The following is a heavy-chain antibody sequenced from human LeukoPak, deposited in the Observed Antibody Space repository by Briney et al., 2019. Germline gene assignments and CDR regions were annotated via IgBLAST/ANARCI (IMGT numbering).Heavy chain of an antibody. J-gene: IGHJ5*02. Sequence: ASVKVSCKASGYTFTGYYMHWVRQAPGQGLEWMGWISAYNGNTNYAQKLQGRVTMTTDTSTSTAYMELRSLRSDDTAVYYCARDGAMFNGYSSWFDPWGQGTLVTVSS. CDR3: ARDGAMFNGYSSWFDP. CDR2: ISAYNGNT. CDR1: GYTFTGYY. D-gene: IGHD2-8*01. V-gene: IGHV1-18*04.